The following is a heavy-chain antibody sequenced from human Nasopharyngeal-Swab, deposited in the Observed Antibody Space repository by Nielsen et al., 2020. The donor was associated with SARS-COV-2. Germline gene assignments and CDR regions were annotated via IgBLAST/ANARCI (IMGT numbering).Heavy chain of an antibody. CDR2: IDWDDDK. J-gene: IGHJ4*02. CDR3: ARSTSSIAVAVNFDY. D-gene: IGHD6-19*01. CDR1: GFSLSTSGMC. V-gene: IGHV2-70*01. Sequence: SGPTLVKPTQTLTLTCTFSGFSLSTSGMCVSWIRQPPGKALEWLALIDWDDDKYYSTSLKTRLTISKDTSKNQVVLTMTNMDPVDTDTYYCARSTSSIAVAVNFDYWGQGTLVTVSS.